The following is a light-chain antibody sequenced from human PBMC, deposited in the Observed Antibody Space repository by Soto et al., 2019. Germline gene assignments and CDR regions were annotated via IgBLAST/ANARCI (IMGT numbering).Light chain of an antibody. J-gene: IGKJ5*01. V-gene: IGKV3-20*01. CDR3: QQYGSSGT. CDR1: QSVSSSY. CDR2: GAS. Sequence: EIVLAQSPGTLSLSPGERATPSCRASQSVSSSYLAWYQQKPGQAPRLLIYGASSRATGIPDRFSGSGSGTDFTLTIRRLEPEDFAVYYCQQYGSSGTFGQGTRLEIK.